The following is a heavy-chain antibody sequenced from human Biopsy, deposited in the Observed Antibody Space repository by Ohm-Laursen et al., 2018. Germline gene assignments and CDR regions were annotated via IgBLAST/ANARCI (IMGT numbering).Heavy chain of an antibody. CDR2: IFYRGST. CDR1: GASITSYY. Sequence: PSQTLSLTWTVSGASITSYYWGRIRQPPGKGLEWIGSIFYRGSTHYKPSLKSRVNISVDTSKNQFSLKLNSVTAADTAVYYCARDYDTSGYYYVSWGQGTLVTVSS. V-gene: IGHV4-39*01. CDR3: ARDYDTSGYYYVS. J-gene: IGHJ5*02. D-gene: IGHD3-22*01.